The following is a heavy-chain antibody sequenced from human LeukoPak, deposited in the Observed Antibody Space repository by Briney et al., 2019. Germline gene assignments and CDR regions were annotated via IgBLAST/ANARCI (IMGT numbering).Heavy chain of an antibody. Sequence: SETLSLTCTVSDGSITSGTYFWGWIRQPPGKGLEWLGSIFYSGATHYNPSLKSRVSIYIDASKKHFSLRLTSVTAADSAVYYCARHGHENEYVRPGVDSWGQGTRVTVSS. CDR1: DGSITSGTYF. D-gene: IGHD1-1*01. J-gene: IGHJ4*02. V-gene: IGHV4-39*01. CDR3: ARHGHENEYVRPGVDS. CDR2: IFYSGAT.